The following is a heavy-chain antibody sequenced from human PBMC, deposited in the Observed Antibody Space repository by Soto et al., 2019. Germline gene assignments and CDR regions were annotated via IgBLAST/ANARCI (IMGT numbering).Heavy chain of an antibody. Sequence: PGGSLRLSCAASGFTVSNNYMTWVRQAPGKGLEWVSFIYSSGSTYYADSVKGRFTISRDNFKNTLYLQTNSLRAEDTAVYYCARGYSYTQPVFDYWGLGTLVTVSS. CDR3: ARGYSYTQPVFDY. V-gene: IGHV3-53*01. CDR1: GFTVSNNY. J-gene: IGHJ4*02. D-gene: IGHD5-18*01. CDR2: IYSSGST.